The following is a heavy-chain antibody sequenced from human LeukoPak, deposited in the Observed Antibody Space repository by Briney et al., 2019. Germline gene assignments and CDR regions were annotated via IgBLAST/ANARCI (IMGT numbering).Heavy chain of an antibody. CDR1: GFALHTYG. J-gene: IGHJ6*04. CDR3: ARDQSARDFYYYMDV. D-gene: IGHD3-10*01. Sequence: PGGSLRLSCLASGFALHTYGIHWVRQAPGKGLEWVAVISYDGGNKFFADAVGGRFTISRDNPKNTVYLEMNSLRAEDTAVYFCARDQSARDFYYYMDVWGEGTTVTASS. CDR2: ISYDGGNK. V-gene: IGHV3-30*03.